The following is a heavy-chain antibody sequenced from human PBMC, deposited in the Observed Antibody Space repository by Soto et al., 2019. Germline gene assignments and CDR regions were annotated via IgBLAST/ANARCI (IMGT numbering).Heavy chain of an antibody. CDR2: INPNSGGK. D-gene: IGHD3-16*02. J-gene: IGHJ6*03. CDR1: GYTFTGYY. V-gene: IGHV1-2*02. CDR3: ARGRIDYMDV. Sequence: ASVKVSCKASGYTFTGYYMHWVRQAPGQGLEWMGWINPNSGGKNYAQKFQGRVTMTRNTSISTAYMELSSLRFEDTAVYYCARGRIDYMDVWGKGTTVTVSS.